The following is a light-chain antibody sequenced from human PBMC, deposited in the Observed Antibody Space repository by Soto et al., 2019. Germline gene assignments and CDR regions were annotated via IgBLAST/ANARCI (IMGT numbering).Light chain of an antibody. CDR1: QSIIVL. V-gene: IGKV1-5*01. J-gene: IGKJ1*01. CDR2: DAS. CDR3: QHYNSYSEA. Sequence: DIQMTQSPATLSASVGERATITCRASQSIIVLLSWYHHKPWKSPKLLIYDASSFESGVLSAFSGSRSGTEFTLTISSLQPDDFATDYCQHYNSYSEAFGQGTKVDIK.